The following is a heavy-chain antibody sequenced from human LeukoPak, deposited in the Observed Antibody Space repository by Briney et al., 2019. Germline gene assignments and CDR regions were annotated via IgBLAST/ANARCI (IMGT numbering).Heavy chain of an antibody. Sequence: SGGSLRLSCAASGFTFDDYGMSWVRQAPGKGLEWVSGINWNGGSTGYADSVKGRFTISRDNAKNSLYLQMNSLRAEDTAVYYCAKDRNVLRFLEWLFPWFDPWGQGTLVTVSS. V-gene: IGHV3-20*04. CDR1: GFTFDDYG. J-gene: IGHJ5*02. CDR2: INWNGGST. CDR3: AKDRNVLRFLEWLFPWFDP. D-gene: IGHD3-3*01.